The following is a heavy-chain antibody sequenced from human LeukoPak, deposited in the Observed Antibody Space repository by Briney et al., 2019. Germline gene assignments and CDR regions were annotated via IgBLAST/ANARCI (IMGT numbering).Heavy chain of an antibody. CDR3: AKDLVYYDY. V-gene: IGHV3-23*01. Sequence: GGSLRLSCLTSGFTLSTNAMSWVRQAPGKGLEWISGISGSGASTYYADSVKGRFTISRDDSRNTLYLQMNSLRGDDTAVYYCAKDLVYYDYWGQGTLVTVSS. J-gene: IGHJ4*02. D-gene: IGHD6-6*01. CDR2: ISGSGAST. CDR1: GFTLSTNA.